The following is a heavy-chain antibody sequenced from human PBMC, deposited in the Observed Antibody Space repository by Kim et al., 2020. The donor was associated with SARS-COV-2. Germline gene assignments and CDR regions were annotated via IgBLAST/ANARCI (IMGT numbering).Heavy chain of an antibody. V-gene: IGHV6-1*01. CDR1: GDSVSSNSAA. CDR2: TYYRSKWYN. CDR3: AREGQRTLYYYYYGMDV. J-gene: IGHJ6*02. Sequence: SQTLSLTCAISGDSVSSNSAAWNWIRQSPSRGLEWLGRTYYRSKWYNDYAVSVKSRITINPDTSKNQFSLQLNSVTPEDTAVYYCAREGQRTLYYYYYGMDVWGQGTTVTVSS.